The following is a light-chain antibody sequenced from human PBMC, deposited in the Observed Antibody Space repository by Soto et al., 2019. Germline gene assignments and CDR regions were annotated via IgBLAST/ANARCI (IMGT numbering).Light chain of an antibody. V-gene: IGKV3D-20*02. CDR3: QQGSYWPPS. J-gene: IGKJ3*01. CDR2: GAS. CDR1: QSVSSSY. Sequence: EIVLTQSPGTLSLSPGERATLSCRASQSVSSSYLAWYQQKPGQAPRLLIYGASNRATGIPARFSGSGSGADFTLTISSLEPEDFAVYYCQQGSYWPPSFGPGTKVDIK.